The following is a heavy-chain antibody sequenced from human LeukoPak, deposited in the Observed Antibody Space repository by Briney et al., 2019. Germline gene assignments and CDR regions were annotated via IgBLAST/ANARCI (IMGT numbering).Heavy chain of an antibody. V-gene: IGHV5-51*01. J-gene: IGHJ6*02. CDR2: IYPGDSDT. CDR1: GYSFTSYW. CDR3: ARGVPAASYYYYGMDV. D-gene: IGHD2-2*01. Sequence: GESLKISCKGSGYSFTSYWIGWVRQMPGKGLEWMGIIYPGDSDTRYSPSSQGQVTISADKSISTAYLQWSSLKASDTAMYYCARGVPAASYYYYGMDVWGQGTTVTVSS.